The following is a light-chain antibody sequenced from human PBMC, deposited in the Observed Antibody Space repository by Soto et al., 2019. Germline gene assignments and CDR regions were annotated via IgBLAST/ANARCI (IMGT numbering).Light chain of an antibody. J-gene: IGLJ1*01. Sequence: SALRQPASLSGAPGQSITLSSPGTSSDVGNYNLVSWYQQHPGKAPRLVIYDGSNRPSGVSNRFSGSKSGNTASLTISGLQAEDEADYYCCSYAGSSTYVFGTGTKVTVL. CDR3: CSYAGSSTYV. CDR2: DGS. CDR1: SSDVGNYNL. V-gene: IGLV2-23*01.